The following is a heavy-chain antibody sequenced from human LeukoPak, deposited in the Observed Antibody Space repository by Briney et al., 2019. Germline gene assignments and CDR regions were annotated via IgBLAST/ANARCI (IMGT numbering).Heavy chain of an antibody. Sequence: RPGGSLRLSCAASGFTFSSYWMSWVRQAPGKGLEWVANIKQDGSEKYYVDSVKGRFTISRDNAKNSLYLQMNSLRAEDTAVYYCARDSVSSGYYFDYWGQGTLVTVSS. V-gene: IGHV3-7*01. D-gene: IGHD3-22*01. J-gene: IGHJ4*02. CDR1: GFTFSSYW. CDR3: ARDSVSSGYYFDY. CDR2: IKQDGSEK.